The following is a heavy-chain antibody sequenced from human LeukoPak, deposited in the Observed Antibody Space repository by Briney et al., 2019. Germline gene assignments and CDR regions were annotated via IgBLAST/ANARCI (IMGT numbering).Heavy chain of an antibody. CDR1: GGTFSSYA. Sequence: GASVKVSCKASGGTFSSYAISWVRQAPGQGLEWMGGIIPIFGTANYAQKFQGRVTITADESTSTAYMELSSLRSEDTAVYYCARERVSWFDPWGQGTLVTVSS. CDR3: ARERVSWFDP. J-gene: IGHJ5*02. CDR2: IIPIFGTA. V-gene: IGHV1-69*13. D-gene: IGHD3-22*01.